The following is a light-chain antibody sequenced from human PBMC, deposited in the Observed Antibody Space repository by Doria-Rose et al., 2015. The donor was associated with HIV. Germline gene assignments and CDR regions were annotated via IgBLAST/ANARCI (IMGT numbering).Light chain of an antibody. V-gene: IGLV8-61*01. CDR1: SGPVTGAYY. J-gene: IGLJ3*02. CDR2: NTY. CDR3: VLYMGSGIWM. Sequence: QAVVTQEPSSLVSLGGTVTLTCGLTSGPVTGAYYPSWHQQTPGQAPRTLIYNTYSLSSGVSDRFSGSILGNKAALTISGAQADDESDYYCVLYMGSGIWMFGGGTKLTVL.